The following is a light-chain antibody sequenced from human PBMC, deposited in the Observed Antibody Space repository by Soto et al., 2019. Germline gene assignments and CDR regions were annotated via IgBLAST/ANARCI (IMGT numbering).Light chain of an antibody. V-gene: IGKV1-39*01. Sequence: IQMTQSPSSLSASVGDRVTISCQASQNINTYLNWYQQKPGKAPNLLIVAASNLQPGVPSRFTGSGSGTHFTISISSLQPEDFATYSCPQPYCAPLTFGPGSTVEIK. CDR3: PQPYCAPLT. CDR1: QNINTY. CDR2: AAS. J-gene: IGKJ3*01.